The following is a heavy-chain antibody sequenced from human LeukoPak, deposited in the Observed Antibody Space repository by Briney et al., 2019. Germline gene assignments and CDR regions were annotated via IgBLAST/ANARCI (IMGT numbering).Heavy chain of an antibody. CDR3: ARVERYNGDYGWFDP. J-gene: IGHJ5*02. Sequence: SETLSLTCTVSGGSISSHFWSWIRQPPGKGLEWIAYVHYTGSTNYNPSLKSRVTISMDTSKKQFSLRLRSVTAADTAVYYCARVERYNGDYGWFDPWGQGTLVSVSS. CDR2: VHYTGST. D-gene: IGHD4-17*01. CDR1: GGSISSHF. V-gene: IGHV4-59*11.